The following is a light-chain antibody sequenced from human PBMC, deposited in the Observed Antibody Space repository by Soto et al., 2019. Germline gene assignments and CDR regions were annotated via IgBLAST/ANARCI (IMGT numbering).Light chain of an antibody. CDR2: GAS. CDR3: QQYNNWPVFT. Sequence: EIVMTQYPATLSVSPGERATLSCRASQSVSSKLAWYQQKPGQAPRLLIYGASTRATGIPCRFSGSGSGIEFALTISSLQSEDFSVYYCQQYNNWPVFTFGPCTKVDIK. CDR1: QSVSSK. J-gene: IGKJ3*01. V-gene: IGKV3-15*01.